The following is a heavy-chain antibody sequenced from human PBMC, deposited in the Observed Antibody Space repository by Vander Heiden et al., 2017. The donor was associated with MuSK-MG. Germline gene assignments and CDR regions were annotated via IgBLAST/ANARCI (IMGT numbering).Heavy chain of an antibody. J-gene: IGHJ4*02. CDR2: ITGSRGST. CDR1: GFTFSHYA. Sequence: EVQLVESGGGLVQPGGSLRLSCAASGFTFSHYAMSWVRQAPGKGLEWVSTITGSRGSTYYADSVRGRVTISRDNWKNTLYLQMNSLRADDTAVYYCSSVSYYDSSGYYAPLNWGQGTLVTVSS. CDR3: SSVSYYDSSGYYAPLN. V-gene: IGHV3-23*04. D-gene: IGHD3-22*01.